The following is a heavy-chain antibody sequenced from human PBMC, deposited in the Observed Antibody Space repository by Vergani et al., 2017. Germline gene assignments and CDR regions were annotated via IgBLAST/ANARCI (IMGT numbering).Heavy chain of an antibody. CDR3: ARDFHYDILTGLGSYMDV. CDR2: IWYDGSNK. Sequence: QVQLVESGGGVVQPGRSLRLSCAASGFTFSSYGMHWVRQAPGKGLEWVAVIWYDGSNKYYADSVKGRFTISRDNSKNTLYLQMNSLRAEDTAVYYCARDFHYDILTGLGSYMDVWGKGP. V-gene: IGHV3-33*01. J-gene: IGHJ6*03. D-gene: IGHD3-9*01. CDR1: GFTFSSYG.